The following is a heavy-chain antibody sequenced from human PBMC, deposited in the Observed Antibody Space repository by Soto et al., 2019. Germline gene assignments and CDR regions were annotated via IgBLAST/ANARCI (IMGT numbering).Heavy chain of an antibody. D-gene: IGHD2-21*02. CDR1: GYKVSTWHNFTSYW. V-gene: IGHV5-51*01. CDR3: ARHSKPLTALTQFDH. Sequence: ESLKISCMGSGYKVSTWHNFTSYWIAWVRQMPGEGLEWMGIIYPGDSDTRYSPSFQGQVTISADKSISSAYLQWNSVQASDTAVYYCARHSKPLTALTQFDHWGQGALVTV. CDR2: IYPGDSDT. J-gene: IGHJ5*02.